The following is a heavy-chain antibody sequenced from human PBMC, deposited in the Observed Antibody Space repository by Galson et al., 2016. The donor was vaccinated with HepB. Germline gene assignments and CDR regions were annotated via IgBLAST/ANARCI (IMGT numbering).Heavy chain of an antibody. D-gene: IGHD2-15*01. V-gene: IGHV5-51*04. CDR2: VYGGDSDA. CDR3: ARHATWFNHEDPFDI. J-gene: IGHJ3*02. Sequence: QSGAEVKKPGESLKISCQGSGFTFANYWIGWVRQMPGKGLEWMGIVYGGDSDAKYSPSFEGQVTFSADKPISTAYLQWTSLKAPDTAMYYCARHATWFNHEDPFDIWGQGKMVIVSS. CDR1: GFTFANYW.